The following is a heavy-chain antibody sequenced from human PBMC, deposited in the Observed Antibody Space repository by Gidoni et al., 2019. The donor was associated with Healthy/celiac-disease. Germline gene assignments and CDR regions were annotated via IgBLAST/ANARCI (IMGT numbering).Heavy chain of an antibody. CDR3: AKDHDPHMVITTLGWFDP. CDR1: GFTLSSYG. CDR2: ISYDGSNT. V-gene: IGHV3-30*18. Sequence: QVQLVESGGGVVQPGRSLRLSCAASGFTLSSYGMHWVRQAPGKGLEWVAVISYDGSNTYYADSVKGRFTISRDNSKNTLYLQMNSLRAEDTAVYYCAKDHDPHMVITTLGWFDPWGQGTLVTVSS. D-gene: IGHD3-22*01. J-gene: IGHJ5*02.